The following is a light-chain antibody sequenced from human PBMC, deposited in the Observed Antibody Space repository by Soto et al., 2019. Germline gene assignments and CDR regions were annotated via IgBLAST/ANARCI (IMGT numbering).Light chain of an antibody. CDR2: DAS. CDR1: QSISSW. Sequence: DLQMTHSPSTLSASVGDRVTITCRASQSISSWLAWYQQKPGKAPKLLIYDASSLESGVPSRFSGSGSGTKFTLTISSLQPDDFATYYCQQYNSYSQTFGQGTKVDIK. V-gene: IGKV1-5*01. J-gene: IGKJ1*01. CDR3: QQYNSYSQT.